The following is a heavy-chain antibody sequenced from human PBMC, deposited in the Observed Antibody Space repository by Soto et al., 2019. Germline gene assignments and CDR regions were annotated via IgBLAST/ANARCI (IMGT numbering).Heavy chain of an antibody. D-gene: IGHD1-1*01. CDR1: GFSISSFY. J-gene: IGHJ5*02. CDR2: IYATGTT. CDR3: VRDGTKTLRDWFDP. Sequence: SETLSLTWTVSGFSISSFYWSWIRKSAGKGLEWIGRIYATGTTDYNPSLKSRVMMSVDTSKKQFSLKLRSVTAADTAVYYCVRDGTKTLRDWFDPWGQGISVTVSS. V-gene: IGHV4-4*07.